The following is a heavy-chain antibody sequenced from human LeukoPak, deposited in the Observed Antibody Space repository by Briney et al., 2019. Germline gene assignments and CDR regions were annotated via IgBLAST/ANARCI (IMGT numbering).Heavy chain of an antibody. J-gene: IGHJ4*02. V-gene: IGHV4-38-2*01. D-gene: IGHD6-19*01. Sequence: SETLSLTCAVPGYSISSNYYWGWIRQPPGKGLEWIGSIYHSGSTYYNPSLKSRVSISVDTFKNQFSLKLTSVAAADTAVYYCARGSNSGYASGWYLGSYFDSWGQGTLVTVSS. CDR1: GYSISSNYY. CDR2: IYHSGST. CDR3: ARGSNSGYASGWYLGSYFDS.